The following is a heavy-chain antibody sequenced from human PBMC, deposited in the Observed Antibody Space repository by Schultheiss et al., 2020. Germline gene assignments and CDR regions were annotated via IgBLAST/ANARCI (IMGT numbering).Heavy chain of an antibody. Sequence: GGSLRLSCAASGFTFGDYAMHWVRQAPGKGLEWVSGISWNSGSIGYADSVKGRFTISRDNAKSSLYLQMNSLRVEDTALYYCVKGELGSAVYKWFDPWGQGTLVTVSS. CDR2: ISWNSGSI. J-gene: IGHJ5*02. V-gene: IGHV3-9*01. CDR1: GFTFGDYA. D-gene: IGHD2-2*01. CDR3: VKGELGSAVYKWFDP.